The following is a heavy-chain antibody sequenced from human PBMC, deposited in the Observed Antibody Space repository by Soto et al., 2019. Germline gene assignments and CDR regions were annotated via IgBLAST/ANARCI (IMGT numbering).Heavy chain of an antibody. J-gene: IGHJ4*02. Sequence: QVQLVQSGAEMKKPGASVKVSCKASGYTFTSYGINWVRQAPGQGVEWMGWISAYNGKTNYAQKFQGRVTMTTDTSTSPAYMELRSLRSDDTAVYYCARESILTGYHPLDYWGRGSLVTVSS. V-gene: IGHV1-18*01. CDR3: ARESILTGYHPLDY. D-gene: IGHD3-9*01. CDR1: GYTFTSYG. CDR2: ISAYNGKT.